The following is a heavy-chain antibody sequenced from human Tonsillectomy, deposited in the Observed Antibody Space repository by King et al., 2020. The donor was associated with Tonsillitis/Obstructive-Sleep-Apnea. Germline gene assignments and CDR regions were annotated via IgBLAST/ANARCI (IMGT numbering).Heavy chain of an antibody. J-gene: IGHJ4*02. V-gene: IGHV2-5*02. CDR1: GFSLSTSGVG. CDR2: IYWDDDK. Sequence: TLKESGPTLVKPTQTLTLTCTFSGFSLSTSGVGVGWIRQPPGKALEWLALIYWDDDKRYSPSLKGRLTITTDTSNNQVVLTMTNIDPVDTATYYYAHSVTVTYFDYWGQGTLVTVSS. CDR3: AHSVTVTYFDY. D-gene: IGHD4-17*01.